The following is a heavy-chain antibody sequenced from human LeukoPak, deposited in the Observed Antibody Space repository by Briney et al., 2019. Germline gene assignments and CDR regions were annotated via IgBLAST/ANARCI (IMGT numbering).Heavy chain of an antibody. D-gene: IGHD2-2*01. CDR1: GGSISSGGYY. J-gene: IGHJ4*02. CDR2: IYHSGST. V-gene: IGHV4-30-2*01. CDR3: ARSGGTRVVPALFDY. Sequence: SETLSLTCTVSGGSISSGGYYWSWIRQPPGKGLEWIGYIYHSGSTYYNPSLKSRVTISVDRSKNQFSLKLSSVTAADTAVYYCARSGGTRVVPALFDYWGQGTLVIVSS.